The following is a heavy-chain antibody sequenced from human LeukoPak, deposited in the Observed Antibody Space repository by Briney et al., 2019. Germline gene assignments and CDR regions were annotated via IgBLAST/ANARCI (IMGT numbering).Heavy chain of an antibody. CDR3: ARALGVGVVAAIGWFDP. D-gene: IGHD2-15*01. CDR2: IYYSGST. CDR1: GGSISSYY. V-gene: IGHV4-59*01. J-gene: IGHJ5*02. Sequence: SETLSLTCTVSGGSISSYYWSWFRHPPGKGLEWIGYIYYSGSTNYNPSLKSRVTISVDTSKNQFSLKLSSVTAADTAVYYCARALGVGVVAAIGWFDPWGQGTLVTVSS.